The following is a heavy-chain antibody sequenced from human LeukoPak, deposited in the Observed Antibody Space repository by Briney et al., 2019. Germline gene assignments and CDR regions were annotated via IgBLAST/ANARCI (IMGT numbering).Heavy chain of an antibody. CDR2: ISSSGSAI. V-gene: IGHV3-48*03. D-gene: IGHD3-22*01. CDR3: AREKLSFFDSSGYFDH. J-gene: IGHJ4*02. CDR1: GFTFSSYE. Sequence: PGGSLRLSCAASGFTFSSYEMNWVRQAPGKGLEWVSFISSSGSAIHYADSVRGRFTISRDNAKNSLFLQMSRLRAEDTAVYYCAREKLSFFDSSGYFDHWGQGTLVIVSS.